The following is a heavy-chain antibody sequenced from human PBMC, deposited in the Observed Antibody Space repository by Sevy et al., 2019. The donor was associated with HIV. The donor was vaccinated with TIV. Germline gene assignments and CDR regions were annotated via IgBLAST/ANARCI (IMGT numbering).Heavy chain of an antibody. CDR3: TTDSSTRGLSALLDY. Sequence: GGSLRLSCAASGFTFSNAWMSWVRQAPGKGLEWVGRIKSKTDGGTTDYAAPVKGRFTISRDDSKNTLYLQMNSLKTKDTAIYYCTTDSSTRGLSALLDYWGQGTLVTVSS. V-gene: IGHV3-15*01. D-gene: IGHD3-10*01. CDR1: GFTFSNAW. J-gene: IGHJ4*02. CDR2: IKSKTDGGTT.